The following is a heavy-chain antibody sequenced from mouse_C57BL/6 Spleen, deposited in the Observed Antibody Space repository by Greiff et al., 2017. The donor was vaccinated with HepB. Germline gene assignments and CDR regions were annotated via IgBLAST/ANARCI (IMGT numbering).Heavy chain of an antibody. D-gene: IGHD4-1*01. CDR3: ARDWDEDYAMDY. Sequence: QVQLKEPGAELVRPGSSVKLSCKASGYTFTSYWMHWVKQRPIQGLEWIGNIDPSDSETHYNQKFKDKATLTVDKSSSTAYMQLSSLTSEDSAVYYCARDWDEDYAMDYWGQGTSVTVSS. J-gene: IGHJ4*01. CDR1: GYTFTSYW. CDR2: IDPSDSET. V-gene: IGHV1-52*01.